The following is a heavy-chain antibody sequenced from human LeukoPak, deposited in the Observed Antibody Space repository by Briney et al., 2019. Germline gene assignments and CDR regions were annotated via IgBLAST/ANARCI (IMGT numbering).Heavy chain of an antibody. D-gene: IGHD3-22*01. CDR3: VRSLPGDTSGFYYCDS. J-gene: IGHJ4*02. Sequence: GESLKISRKGSGYSFTNYWIGWVRQMPGKGLEWMGIIYPGDSNVRYSPSFQGQVTFSVDKSISTAYLQWGSLKASDTAIYYCVRSLPGDTSGFYYCDSWGQGTLVTVSS. CDR1: GYSFTNYW. V-gene: IGHV5-51*01. CDR2: IYPGDSNV.